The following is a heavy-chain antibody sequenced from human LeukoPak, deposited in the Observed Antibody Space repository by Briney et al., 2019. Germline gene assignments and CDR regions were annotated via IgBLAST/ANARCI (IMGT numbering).Heavy chain of an antibody. Sequence: GGSLRLSCAASGFTFSRYGMHWVRQAPGKGLEWVAVISYDGINKYYADSVKGRFTISRDNSKNTLYLQMNSLRAEDTAVYYCAKSRLTTGFDPWGQGTLVTVSS. CDR1: GFTFSRYG. CDR3: AKSRLTTGFDP. D-gene: IGHD4-11*01. J-gene: IGHJ5*02. CDR2: ISYDGINK. V-gene: IGHV3-30*18.